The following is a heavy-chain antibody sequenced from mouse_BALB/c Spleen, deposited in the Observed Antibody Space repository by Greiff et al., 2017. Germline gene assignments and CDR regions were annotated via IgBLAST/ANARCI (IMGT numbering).Heavy chain of an antibody. CDR1: GFTFSSYT. CDR3: ERHAHRQDAMDY. V-gene: IGHV5-12-2*01. Sequence: EVQVVESGGGLVQPGGSLKLSCAASGFTFSSYTMSWVRQTPEKRLEWVAYISTGGGSTYYPDTVKGRFTISRDNAKNTLYLQMSSLNSEDTAMYYCERHAHRQDAMDYWGQGTSVTVSS. CDR2: ISTGGGST. J-gene: IGHJ4*01.